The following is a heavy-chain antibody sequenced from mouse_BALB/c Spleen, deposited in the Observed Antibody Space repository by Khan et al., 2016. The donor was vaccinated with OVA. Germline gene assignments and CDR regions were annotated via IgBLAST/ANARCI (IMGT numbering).Heavy chain of an antibody. CDR1: GYSFTSYL. D-gene: IGHD1-3*01. CDR2: IYPGNSDT. V-gene: IGHV1-5*01. CDR3: ARGGYSSFAY. Sequence: IQLVQSGTVLARPGASMKMSCKASGYSFTSYLIHWVKQRPGQGLEWIGDIYPGNSDTTYNQKFKDKAKLTAGTSANTAYMELSSLTNEDSAVYYCARGGYSSFAYWGQGTLVTVSA. J-gene: IGHJ3*01.